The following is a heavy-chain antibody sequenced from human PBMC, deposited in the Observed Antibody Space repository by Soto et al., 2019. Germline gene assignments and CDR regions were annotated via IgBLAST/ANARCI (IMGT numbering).Heavy chain of an antibody. D-gene: IGHD3-16*01. CDR1: GFSLSTSGVG. Sequence: QITLKESGPTLVKPTQTLTLTCTFSGFSLSTSGVGVGWIRQPPGKALEWLALIYWDDAKHYSPSLKSRLTITTHTPQTHVVLRRATSEPVDTPVYYWAPKGGGDRILDYWGQGTLVTVSS. CDR2: IYWDDAK. CDR3: APKGGGDRILDY. V-gene: IGHV2-5*02. J-gene: IGHJ4*02.